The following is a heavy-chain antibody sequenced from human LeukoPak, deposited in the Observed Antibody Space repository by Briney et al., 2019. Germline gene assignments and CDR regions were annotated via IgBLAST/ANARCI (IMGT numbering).Heavy chain of an antibody. D-gene: IGHD3-22*01. CDR2: IKQDGSEK. J-gene: IGHJ6*03. CDR1: GFTFSSYW. CDR3: ARDSVYYYDSSGYSYYYYYMDV. V-gene: IGHV3-7*01. Sequence: GGSLRLSCAASGFTFSSYWMSWVRQAPGKGLEWVANIKQDGSEKYYVDSVKGRFAISRDNAKNSLYLQMNSLRAEDTAVYSCARDSVYYYDSSGYSYYYYYMDVWGKGTTVTVSS.